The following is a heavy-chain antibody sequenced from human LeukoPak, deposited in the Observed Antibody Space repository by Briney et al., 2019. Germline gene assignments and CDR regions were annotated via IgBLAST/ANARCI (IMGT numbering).Heavy chain of an antibody. J-gene: IGHJ6*02. CDR2: ISSSSSTM. CDR3: AREKIADYYGMDV. CDR1: GFTFSSYS. V-gene: IGHV3-48*04. Sequence: GGSLRLSCAASGFTFSSYSMNWVRQAPGKGLEWVSYISSSSSTMYYADSVKGRFTISRDNAKNSLYLQMNSLRAEDTAVYYCAREKIADYYGMDVWGQGTTVTVSS.